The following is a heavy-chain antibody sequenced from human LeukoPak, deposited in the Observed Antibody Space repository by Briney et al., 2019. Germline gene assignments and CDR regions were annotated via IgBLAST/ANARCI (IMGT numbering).Heavy chain of an antibody. Sequence: GGSLRLSCAASGFIFSSYAMTWVRQAPGKGLEWVSIISSSGGSTNYTESVKGRFTISRDNSKNTLYLQMNSLRVEDTAMYYCAKSAYDRSGYYRWGQGTLVTVSS. CDR2: ISSSGGST. D-gene: IGHD3-22*01. J-gene: IGHJ4*02. CDR1: GFIFSSYA. V-gene: IGHV3-23*01. CDR3: AKSAYDRSGYYR.